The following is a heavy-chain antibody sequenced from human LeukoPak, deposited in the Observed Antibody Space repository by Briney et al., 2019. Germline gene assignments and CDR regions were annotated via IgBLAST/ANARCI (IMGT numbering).Heavy chain of an antibody. CDR2: ISFDGSNK. V-gene: IGHV3-30*04. D-gene: IGHD1-26*01. CDR1: GFTFSTYA. CDR3: AKEYTGTFSPFPSYFDN. J-gene: IGHJ4*02. Sequence: PGGSLRLSCAASGFTFSTYAMHWVRQAPGKGLEWVAVISFDGSNKYYADSVKGRFTISRDSSKNTLYLQMNSLRAEDTAIYYCAKEYTGTFSPFPSYFDNWGQGTLVTVSS.